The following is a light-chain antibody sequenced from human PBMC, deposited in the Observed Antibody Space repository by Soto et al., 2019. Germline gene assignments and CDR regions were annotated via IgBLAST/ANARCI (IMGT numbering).Light chain of an antibody. V-gene: IGLV1-40*01. CDR3: QSYDDSLSVHYV. CDR2: GNT. J-gene: IGLJ1*01. CDR1: SSNIGSTYD. Sequence: QSVLTQPPSVSGAPGQRVTISCTGSSSNIGSTYDVQWYQQLPGTAPKLLIHGNTKRPSGVPDRFSGSKSGTSASLAITGLQADDETDYYCQSYDDSLSVHYVFGTGTKLTVL.